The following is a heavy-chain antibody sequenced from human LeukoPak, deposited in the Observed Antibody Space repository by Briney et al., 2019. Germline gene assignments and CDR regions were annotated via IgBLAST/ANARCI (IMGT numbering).Heavy chain of an antibody. CDR1: GGSISSGSYY. D-gene: IGHD3-22*01. CDR3: AAGGQSHYDSSGYLGY. V-gene: IGHV4-61*01. CDR2: IYYSGST. Sequence: TASETLSLTCTVSGGSISSGSYYWSWIRQPPGKGLEWIGYIYYSGSTNYNPSLKSRVTISVDTSKNQFSLKLSSVTAADTAVYYCAAGGQSHYDSSGYLGYWGQGTLVTVSS. J-gene: IGHJ4*02.